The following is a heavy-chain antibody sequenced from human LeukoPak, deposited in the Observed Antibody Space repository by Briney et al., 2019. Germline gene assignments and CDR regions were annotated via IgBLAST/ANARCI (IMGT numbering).Heavy chain of an antibody. CDR2: MYHSASI. J-gene: IGHJ4*02. CDR3: ARTQSSGIVGATTQFEY. D-gene: IGHD1-26*01. CDR1: GYSISSGFY. V-gene: IGHV4-38-2*01. Sequence: PSETLSLTCAVSGYSISSGFYWGWIRQSPGKGLEWIGSMYHSASIYYNPSLKSRVTISLDTSKNQFSLKLSSVTAADTAVYFCARTQSSGIVGATTQFEYWGQGTLVTVSS.